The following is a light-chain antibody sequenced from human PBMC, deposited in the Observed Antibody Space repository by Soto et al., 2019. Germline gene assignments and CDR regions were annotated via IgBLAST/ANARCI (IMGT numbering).Light chain of an antibody. Sequence: QSVLTQPASVSGSPGQSITISCTGTSSDVGSYNLVSWYQQHPGKAPKLMIYEVSKRLSGVSNRFSGSKSGNTASLTISGRQAEDEADYYCCSYAGSSTWVFGGGTKVTVL. J-gene: IGLJ3*02. V-gene: IGLV2-23*02. CDR3: CSYAGSSTWV. CDR1: SSDVGSYNL. CDR2: EVS.